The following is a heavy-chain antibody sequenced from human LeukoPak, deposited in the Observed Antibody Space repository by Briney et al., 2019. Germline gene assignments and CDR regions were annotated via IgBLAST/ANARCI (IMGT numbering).Heavy chain of an antibody. CDR3: ASHTA. V-gene: IGHV3-21*01. D-gene: IGHD5-18*01. Sequence: GGSLRLSCVASGFTFSRYSMHWVRQAPGKGLEWVSSISSSGSYIYYADSVKGRFTLSRDNAKNSLYLQMNSLRAEDTAVYYCASHTAWGQGTLVTVSS. J-gene: IGHJ5*02. CDR1: GFTFSRYS. CDR2: ISSSGSYI.